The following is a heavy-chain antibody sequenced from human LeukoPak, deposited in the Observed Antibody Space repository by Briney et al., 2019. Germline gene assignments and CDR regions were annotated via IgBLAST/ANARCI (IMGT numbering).Heavy chain of an antibody. D-gene: IGHD5-18*01. Sequence: SETLSLTCTVSGGSISSYYWSWIRQPPGKGLEWIGYIYYSGSTNYNPSLKSRVTISVDTSKNQFSPKLSSVTAADTAVYYCARLRGYSYGFYYFDYWGQGTLVTVSS. CDR3: ARLRGYSYGFYYFDY. CDR2: IYYSGST. V-gene: IGHV4-59*01. CDR1: GGSISSYY. J-gene: IGHJ4*02.